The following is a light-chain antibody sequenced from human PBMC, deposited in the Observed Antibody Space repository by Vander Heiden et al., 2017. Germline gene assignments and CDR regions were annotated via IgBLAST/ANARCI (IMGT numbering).Light chain of an antibody. V-gene: IGKV3-20*01. CDR2: GAS. J-gene: IGKJ1*01. CDR3: QQYGSSPWT. CDR1: QSVSSSY. Sequence: EIVLTQSPGTLSLSPGERATLPCRASQSVSSSYLAWYQQKPGQAPRLLIYGASSRATGIPDRFSGSGSGTDFTLTISRLEPEDFAVYYCQQYGSSPWTFGQGNKVEIK.